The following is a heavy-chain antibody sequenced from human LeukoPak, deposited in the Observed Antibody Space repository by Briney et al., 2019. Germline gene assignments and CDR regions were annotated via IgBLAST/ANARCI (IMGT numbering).Heavy chain of an antibody. D-gene: IGHD5-18*01. V-gene: IGHV3-7*01. Sequence: AGGSLRLSCAASGFTFSSYWMSWVRQAPGKGLEWVANIKQDGSEKYYVDSVKGRFTISRDNAKNSLYLQMNSLRAEDTAVYYCASGIQLWTRLYSDYWGQGTLVTVSS. CDR2: IKQDGSEK. CDR3: ASGIQLWTRLYSDY. CDR1: GFTFSSYW. J-gene: IGHJ4*02.